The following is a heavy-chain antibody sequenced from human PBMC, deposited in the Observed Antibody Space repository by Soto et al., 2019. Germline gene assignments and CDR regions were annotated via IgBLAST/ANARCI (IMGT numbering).Heavy chain of an antibody. Sequence: VASVKVSCKASGYTFTSYAMHWVRQAPGQRLEWMGWINAGNGNTKYSQKFQGRVTITRDTSASTAYMELSSLRSEDTAVYYCARGYSSSWSYNKYYFDYWGQGTLVTVSS. CDR3: ARGYSSSWSYNKYYFDY. CDR1: GYTFTSYA. D-gene: IGHD6-13*01. CDR2: INAGNGNT. J-gene: IGHJ4*02. V-gene: IGHV1-3*01.